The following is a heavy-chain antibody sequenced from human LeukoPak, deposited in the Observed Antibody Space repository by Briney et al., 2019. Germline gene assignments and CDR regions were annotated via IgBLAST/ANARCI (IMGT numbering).Heavy chain of an antibody. CDR1: GFIFSHYG. CDR3: ARGTPTTRDFDY. CDR2: ISSSGNYI. Sequence: GGSLRLSCAASGFIFSHYGMNWVRQAPGKGLEWVSFISSSGNYIYYADSVKGRFTISRDNAKNSLLLQMNSLRAEDTAVYYCARGTPTTRDFDYWGQGTLVTVSS. V-gene: IGHV3-21*01. J-gene: IGHJ4*02. D-gene: IGHD4-11*01.